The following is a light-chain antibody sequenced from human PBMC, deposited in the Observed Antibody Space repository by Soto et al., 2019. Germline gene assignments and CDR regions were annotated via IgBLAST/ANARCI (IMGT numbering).Light chain of an antibody. J-gene: IGKJ5*01. CDR2: GXX. CDR1: QSVGNS. V-gene: IGKV3-15*01. CDR3: QQYKNWPEYT. Sequence: EMELTQSPATLSLSPGEGATLSCRASQSVGNSLAWYQQIPGQXPXLXXXGXXXRVTGIPARFSGSGSGTEFTLTITSLQSDDFAVYYCQQYKNWPEYTFGQGTRLEIK.